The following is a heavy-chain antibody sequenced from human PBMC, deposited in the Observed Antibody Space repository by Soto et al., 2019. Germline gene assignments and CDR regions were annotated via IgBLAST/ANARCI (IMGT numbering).Heavy chain of an antibody. J-gene: IGHJ4*02. CDR1: GFTFDDYA. D-gene: IGHD6-6*01. V-gene: IGHV3-9*01. CDR2: ISWNSGSI. CDR3: AKDRYGRIAARFDY. Sequence: EVQLVESGGGLVQPGRSLRLSCAASGFTFDDYAMHWVRQAPGKGLEWVSGISWNSGSIGYADSVKGRFTISRDNAKNSLYLQMNSLRAEDTALYYCAKDRYGRIAARFDYWGQGTLVTVSS.